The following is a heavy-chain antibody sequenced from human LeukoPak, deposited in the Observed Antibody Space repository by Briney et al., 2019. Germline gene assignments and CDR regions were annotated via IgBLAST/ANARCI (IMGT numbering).Heavy chain of an antibody. Sequence: GGSLRLSCAASGFTFSSYSMNWVRQAPGKGLEWVSSISDGGDSTFHVDSVKGRFTISRDNSKNTLYLQMNSLRAEDTAVYSCAKAAGTFYFYYFDSWGQGTLVTVSS. CDR2: ISDGGDST. D-gene: IGHD2/OR15-2a*01. V-gene: IGHV3-23*01. CDR1: GFTFSSYS. CDR3: AKAAGTFYFYYFDS. J-gene: IGHJ4*02.